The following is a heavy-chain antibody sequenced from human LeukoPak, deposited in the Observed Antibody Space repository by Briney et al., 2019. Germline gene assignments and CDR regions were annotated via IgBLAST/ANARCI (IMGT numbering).Heavy chain of an antibody. D-gene: IGHD5-12*01. J-gene: IGHJ4*02. V-gene: IGHV4-34*01. CDR3: ARGPVAPVSANNDY. CDR2: INHSGST. Sequence: SETLSLTCAVYGGSFSGYYWSWIRQPPGKGLEWIGEINHSGSTNYNPSLRSRVTISVDTSKNQFSLKLSSVTAADTAVYYCARGPVAPVSANNDYWGQGTLVTVSS. CDR1: GGSFSGYY.